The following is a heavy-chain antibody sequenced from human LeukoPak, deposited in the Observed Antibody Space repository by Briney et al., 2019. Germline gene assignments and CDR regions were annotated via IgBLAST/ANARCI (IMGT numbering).Heavy chain of an antibody. J-gene: IGHJ4*02. D-gene: IGHD3-22*01. V-gene: IGHV3-23*01. CDR3: AKERRPTYYYDSSGYYCVPLLDY. CDR1: GFTFSSYG. CDR2: ISGSGGST. Sequence: GRSLRLSCAASGFTFSSYGMHWVRQAPGKGLEWVSAISGSGGSTYYADSVKGRFTISRDNSKNTLYLQMNSLRAEDTAVYYCAKERRPTYYYDSSGYYCVPLLDYWGQGTLVTVSS.